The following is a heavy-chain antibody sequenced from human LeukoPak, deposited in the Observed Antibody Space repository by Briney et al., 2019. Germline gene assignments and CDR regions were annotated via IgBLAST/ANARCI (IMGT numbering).Heavy chain of an antibody. D-gene: IGHD3-10*01. J-gene: IGHJ4*02. Sequence: GASGKVSGNAARYTVTTYGVSWLREAAGQGREWMGWNSAYNGNTNYAQKLQGRVTMTTETSTSTAYMELRSLRSDDTAVYYCARGRVVDYWGQGTLVTVSS. CDR1: RYTVTTYG. CDR2: NSAYNGNT. V-gene: IGHV1-18*01. CDR3: ARGRVVDY.